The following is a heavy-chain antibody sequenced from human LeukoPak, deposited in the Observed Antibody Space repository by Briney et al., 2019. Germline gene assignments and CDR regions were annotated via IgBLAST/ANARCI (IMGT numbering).Heavy chain of an antibody. Sequence: SETLSLTCSVSGVSITSGSYYWGWIRQSAGKGLEWIGRVHSSGDIYHNAAFRSRAAVSGDASKNQFSLQLNSVTAADTAVYYCARGASPKDAVFFDYWGQGALVTVSS. D-gene: IGHD3-16*01. V-gene: IGHV4-61*02. CDR3: ARGASPKDAVFFDY. CDR2: VHSSGDI. CDR1: GVSITSGSYY. J-gene: IGHJ4*02.